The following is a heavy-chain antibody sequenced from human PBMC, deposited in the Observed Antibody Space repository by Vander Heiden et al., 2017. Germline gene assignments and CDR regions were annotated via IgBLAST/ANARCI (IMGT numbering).Heavy chain of an antibody. J-gene: IGHJ4*02. Sequence: QVQLVESGGGVVQPGRSLRLSCAGSGLSFSTYAIHWFRQSPDRGLEWVAVVAYDGISKYYAASVRGRFTISRDNSENKLYLEVNGLGPEDSALYYCAREPRQTVGVPTYYFDFWGQGTLVTVSS. D-gene: IGHD4-4*01. CDR3: AREPRQTVGVPTYYFDF. CDR2: VAYDGISK. CDR1: GLSFSTYA. V-gene: IGHV3-30-3*01.